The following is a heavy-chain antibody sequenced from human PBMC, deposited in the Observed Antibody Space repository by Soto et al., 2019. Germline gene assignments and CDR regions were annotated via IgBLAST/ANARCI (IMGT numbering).Heavy chain of an antibody. CDR1: GGSISSGDYY. V-gene: IGHV4-30-4*01. J-gene: IGHJ3*02. CDR3: ARDPRGSSGYGVAFDI. Sequence: SETLSLTCTVSGGSISSGDYYWSWIRQPPGKGLEWIGYIYYSGSTYYNPSLKSRVTISVDTSKNQFSLKLSSVTAADTAVYYCARDPRGSSGYGVAFDIWGQGTMVTVSS. CDR2: IYYSGST. D-gene: IGHD3-22*01.